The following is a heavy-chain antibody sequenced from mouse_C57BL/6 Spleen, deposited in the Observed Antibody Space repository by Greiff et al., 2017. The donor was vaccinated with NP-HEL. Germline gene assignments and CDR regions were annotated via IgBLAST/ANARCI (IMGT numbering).Heavy chain of an antibody. CDR3: ARGSVVAMDY. V-gene: IGHV1-7*01. CDR2: INPSSGYT. D-gene: IGHD1-1*01. Sequence: VQLQQSGAELAKPGASVKLSCKASGYTFTSYWMHWVKQRPGQGLEWIGYINPSSGYTKYNQKFKDKATWTADKSSSTAYMQLSSLTYEDSAVYYCARGSVVAMDYWGQGTSVTVSS. CDR1: GYTFTSYW. J-gene: IGHJ4*01.